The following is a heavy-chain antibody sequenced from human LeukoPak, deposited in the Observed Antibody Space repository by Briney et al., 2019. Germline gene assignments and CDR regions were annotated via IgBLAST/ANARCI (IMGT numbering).Heavy chain of an antibody. J-gene: IGHJ5*02. CDR2: IRSSSDGGTI. D-gene: IGHD3-22*01. Sequence: GGSLRLSCATSGFTFSNAWMNWVRQAPGKGLEWAGRIRSSSDGGTIDYAAPVKGRFTLSRDDSKTTLYLQMNSLQTEDTAVYYCATDFYDSTWGQGTLVTVSS. CDR3: ATDFYDST. CDR1: GFTFSNAW. V-gene: IGHV3-15*07.